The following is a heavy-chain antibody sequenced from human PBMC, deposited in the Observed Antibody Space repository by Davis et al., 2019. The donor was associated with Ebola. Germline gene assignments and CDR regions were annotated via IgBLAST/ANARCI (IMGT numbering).Heavy chain of an antibody. J-gene: IGHJ6*02. Sequence: PGGSLRLSCKGSGYSFTSYWIGWVRQMPGKGLEWMGIIYPGDSDTRYSPSFQGQVTISADKSISTAYLQWSSLKASDTAMYYCARFVVVAATGYYYGMDVWGQGTTVTVSS. CDR2: IYPGDSDT. CDR1: GYSFTSYW. V-gene: IGHV5-51*01. CDR3: ARFVVVAATGYYYGMDV. D-gene: IGHD2-15*01.